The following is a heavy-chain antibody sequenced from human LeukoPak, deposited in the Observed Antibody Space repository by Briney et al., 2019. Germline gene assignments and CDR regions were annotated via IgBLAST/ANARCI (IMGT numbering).Heavy chain of an antibody. CDR3: ASTGGDSRYYYYYYMDV. CDR1: GYTFTSYF. Sequence: ASVKVSCKSYGYTFTSYFMHWVRQAPGQGLEWMGIINPSGGSTNYAQKFQGRVTMTRDTSTSTVYMELSRLRSEDTAVYYCASTGGDSRYYYYYYMDVWGKGTTVTVSS. CDR2: INPSGGST. J-gene: IGHJ6*03. V-gene: IGHV1-46*01. D-gene: IGHD3-16*01.